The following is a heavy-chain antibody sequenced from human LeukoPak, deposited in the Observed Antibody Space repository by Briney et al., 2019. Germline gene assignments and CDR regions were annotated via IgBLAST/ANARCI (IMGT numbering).Heavy chain of an antibody. J-gene: IGHJ4*02. CDR3: VRDADMSGWYSYSDY. CDR2: IWLDGSDQ. CDR1: GFTFSNYG. Sequence: PGGSLRLSCTASGFTFSNYGMHWVRQAPGKGLEWVAIIWLDGSDQRYADSVKGRFSISRDNSKNILYLQMNSLRAEDTAVYHCVRDADMSGWYSYSDYWGQGTLVTVSS. V-gene: IGHV3-33*01. D-gene: IGHD6-19*01.